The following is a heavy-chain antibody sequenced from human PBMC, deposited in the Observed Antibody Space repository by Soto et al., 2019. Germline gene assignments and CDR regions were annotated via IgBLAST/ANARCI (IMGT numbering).Heavy chain of an antibody. J-gene: IGHJ6*02. Sequence: PSVKVSCKASGGTFSSYAISWVRQAPGQGLEWMGGIIPIFGTANYAQKFQGRVTITADESTSTAYMEPSSLRSEDTAVYYCANRKLCRTPQCYYYYGMDVWGQGTTVTVSS. V-gene: IGHV1-69*13. CDR1: GGTFSSYA. CDR3: ANRKLCRTPQCYYYYGMDV. CDR2: IIPIFGTA. D-gene: IGHD2-15*01.